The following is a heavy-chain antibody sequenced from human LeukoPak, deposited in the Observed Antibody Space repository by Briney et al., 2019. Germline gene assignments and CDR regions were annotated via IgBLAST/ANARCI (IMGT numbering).Heavy chain of an antibody. D-gene: IGHD6-13*01. CDR3: ARSRQQLVLWFDP. Sequence: SETLSLTCTVSGGSISSSSYYWGWIRQPPGKGLEWIGSIYYSGSTSYNPSLKSRVIISVDTSKNQFSLKLSSVTAADTAVYYCARSRQQLVLWFDPWGQGTLVTVSS. CDR2: IYYSGST. V-gene: IGHV4-39*07. CDR1: GGSISSSSYY. J-gene: IGHJ5*02.